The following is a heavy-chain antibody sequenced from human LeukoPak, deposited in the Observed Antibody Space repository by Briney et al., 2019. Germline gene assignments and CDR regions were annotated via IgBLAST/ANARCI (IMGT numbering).Heavy chain of an antibody. CDR2: IIPIFGTA. CDR3: ARVTGNFWSGYHRGGYFDY. CDR1: GGTFSSYV. D-gene: IGHD3-3*01. Sequence: SVKVSCKASGGTFSSYVISWVRQAPGQGLEWMGGIIPIFGTANYAQKFQGRVTITTDESTSTAYMELSSLRSEDTAVYYCARVTGNFWSGYHRGGYFDYWGQGTLVTVSS. V-gene: IGHV1-69*05. J-gene: IGHJ4*02.